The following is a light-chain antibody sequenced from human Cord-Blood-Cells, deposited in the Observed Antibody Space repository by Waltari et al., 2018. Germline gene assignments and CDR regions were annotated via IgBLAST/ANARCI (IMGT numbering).Light chain of an antibody. CDR2: KAS. J-gene: IGKJ1*01. CDR3: QQYNSYSPWT. CDR1: QSISSW. Sequence: DIQMTKPPSTLSPSVVDRSTITCRASQSISSWLAWYQQKPGKAPKLLIYKASSLESGVPSRFSGSGSGTEFTLTISSLQPDDFATYYCQQYNSYSPWTFGQGTKVEIK. V-gene: IGKV1-5*03.